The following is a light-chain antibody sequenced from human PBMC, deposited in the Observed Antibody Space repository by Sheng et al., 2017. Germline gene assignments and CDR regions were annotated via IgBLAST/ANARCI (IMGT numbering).Light chain of an antibody. CDR1: QNIRSD. CDR2: GAS. J-gene: IGKJ5*01. CDR3: QQYNNWPPIT. V-gene: IGKV3-15*01. Sequence: MTQSPATLSVSPGERAALSCRAGQNIRSDLAWYQQRPGQAPRLLIFGASTRATGIPARFSGSGSGTNFTLTISSLQSEDFAIYYCQQYNNWPPITFGPGTRLE.